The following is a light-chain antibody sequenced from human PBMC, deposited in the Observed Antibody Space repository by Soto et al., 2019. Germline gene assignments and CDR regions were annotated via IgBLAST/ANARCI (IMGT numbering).Light chain of an antibody. CDR3: SSYTRSSVWV. CDR2: EVS. V-gene: IGLV2-14*01. CDR1: SSDVGGYNY. Sequence: ALAQPASVSGSPGQSITISCTGTSSDVGGYNYVSWYQQHPGKAPKLMISEVSNRPSGVSNRFSGSKSGNTASLTISGLQAEDEADYYCSSYTRSSVWVFGGGTKLTVL. J-gene: IGLJ3*02.